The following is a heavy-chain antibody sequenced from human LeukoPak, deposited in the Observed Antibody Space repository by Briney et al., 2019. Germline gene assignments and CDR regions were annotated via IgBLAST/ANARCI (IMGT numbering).Heavy chain of an antibody. D-gene: IGHD5-18*01. CDR3: AVGRGYSHGPNYYGMDV. V-gene: IGHV4-59*01. CDR2: IYYSGST. J-gene: IGHJ6*02. Sequence: SETLSLTCAVSGFSISSYYWSWIRQPPGKGLEWVGYIYYSGSTNYNPSLKSRVTISVDTSKKQFSLKLSSVTAADTAVHYCAVGRGYSHGPNYYGMDVWGQGTTVTVSS. CDR1: GFSISSYY.